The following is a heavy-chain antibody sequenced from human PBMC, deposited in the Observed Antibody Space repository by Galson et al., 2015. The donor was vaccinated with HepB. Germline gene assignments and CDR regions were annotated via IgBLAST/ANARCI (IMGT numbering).Heavy chain of an antibody. J-gene: IGHJ6*03. CDR3: ARGARDGDYYYYMDV. CDR1: GGSIYSYY. CDR2: VYYGGST. D-gene: IGHD4-17*01. V-gene: IGHV4-59*01. Sequence: ETLSLTCTVSGGSIYSYYWSCIPRPPGKGLEWFGYVYYGGSTNYTPSLKSRVTISVDMSKKQFSLNLRSVTAADTAMYYCARGARDGDYYYYMDVWGKGTTVTVSS.